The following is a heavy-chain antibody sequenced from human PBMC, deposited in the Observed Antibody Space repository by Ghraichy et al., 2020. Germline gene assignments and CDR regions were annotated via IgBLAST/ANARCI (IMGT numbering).Heavy chain of an antibody. V-gene: IGHV3-53*01. CDR3: ARDYHSGSSAPRFDY. Sequence: GGSLRLSCAASGFTVTSNYMSWVRQAPGKGLEWVSDIYSGGSTNYADSVKGRFTISRDNSKNTLYLQMNSLRAEDTAVYYCARDYHSGSSAPRFDYWGQGTLVTVSS. J-gene: IGHJ4*02. CDR1: GFTVTSNY. D-gene: IGHD1-26*01. CDR2: IYSGGST.